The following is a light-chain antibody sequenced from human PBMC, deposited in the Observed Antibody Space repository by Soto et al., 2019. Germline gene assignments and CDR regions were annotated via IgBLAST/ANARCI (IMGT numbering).Light chain of an antibody. CDR2: GAS. CDR3: QQYGSSPLT. V-gene: IGKV3-20*01. J-gene: IGKJ4*01. CDR1: QSVSSSY. Sequence: EIVLTQSPGTLSLSPGERAPLYCRASQSVSSSYLAWYQQKPGQAPRLLIYGASSRATGIPDRFSGSGSGTDFTLTISRLEPEDFAVYYCQQYGSSPLTFGGGTKVEIK.